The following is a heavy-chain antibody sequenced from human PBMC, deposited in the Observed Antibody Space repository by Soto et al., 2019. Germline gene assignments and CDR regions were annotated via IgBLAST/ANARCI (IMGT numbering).Heavy chain of an antibody. J-gene: IGHJ5*01. CDR2: ISGRSNTI. Sequence: PGGSLRLSCVASGFTFSDYNMNWVRQAPGKGLEWVSFISGRSNTIYYADSVKGRFTISRDNSKNTLSLQMSSLRGDDTAMYYCARDVPHIWFGSWGPGTLVTVSS. V-gene: IGHV3-48*01. D-gene: IGHD3-10*02. CDR1: GFTFSDYN. CDR3: ARDVPHIWFGS.